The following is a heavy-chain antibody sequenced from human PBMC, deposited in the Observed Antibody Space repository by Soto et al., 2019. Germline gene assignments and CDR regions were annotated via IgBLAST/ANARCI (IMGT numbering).Heavy chain of an antibody. Sequence: SETLSLTCAVYGGSFSGYYWSWIRQPPGKGLEWIGEINHSGSTNYNPSLKSRVTISVDTSKNQFSLKLSSVTAADTAVYYCARGGVVVRGVKRRYFDYWGQGTLVTVSS. J-gene: IGHJ4*02. CDR2: INHSGST. CDR3: ARGGVVVRGVKRRYFDY. CDR1: GGSFSGYY. D-gene: IGHD3-10*01. V-gene: IGHV4-34*01.